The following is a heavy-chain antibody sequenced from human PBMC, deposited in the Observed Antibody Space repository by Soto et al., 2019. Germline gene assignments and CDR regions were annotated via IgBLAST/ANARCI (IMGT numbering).Heavy chain of an antibody. CDR3: ARGGTYYDFWSGYYREDYGMDV. CDR2: IYYSGST. V-gene: IGHV4-59*01. D-gene: IGHD3-3*01. Sequence: KTSETLSLTCTVSGGSISSYYWSWIRQPPGKGLEWIGYIYYSGSTNYNPSLKSRVTISVDTSKNQFSLKLSSVTAADTAVYYCARGGTYYDFWSGYYREDYGMDVWGQGTTVTVSS. J-gene: IGHJ6*02. CDR1: GGSISSYY.